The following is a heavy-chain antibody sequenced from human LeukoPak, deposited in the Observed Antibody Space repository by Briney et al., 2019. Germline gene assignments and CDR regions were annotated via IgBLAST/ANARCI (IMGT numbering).Heavy chain of an antibody. CDR3: AKDRRAAAGTGLDAFDI. D-gene: IGHD6-13*01. CDR1: GFTFISYA. V-gene: IGHV3-23*01. CDR2: ISGSGGST. Sequence: GGSLRLSCASSGFTFISYAMSWVRQAPGRGLEWVSAISGSGGSTYYADSVKGRFTISRDNSKNTLYLQMNSLRAEDTAVYYCAKDRRAAAGTGLDAFDIGGQGTMVTVSS. J-gene: IGHJ3*02.